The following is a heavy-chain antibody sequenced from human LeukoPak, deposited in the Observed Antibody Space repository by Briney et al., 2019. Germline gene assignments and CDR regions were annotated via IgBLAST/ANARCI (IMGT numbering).Heavy chain of an antibody. J-gene: IGHJ4*02. D-gene: IGHD2-8*01. CDR1: GGSISSSSYY. V-gene: IGHV3-7*01. Sequence: ETLSLTCTVSGGSISSSSYYWGWIRQPPGKGLEWVANIKQDGSEKYYVDSVKGRFTISRDNAKNSLYLQMNSLRAEDTAVYYCARDGLYCTNGVCYHTLFDYWGQGTLVTVSS. CDR3: ARDGLYCTNGVCYHTLFDY. CDR2: IKQDGSEK.